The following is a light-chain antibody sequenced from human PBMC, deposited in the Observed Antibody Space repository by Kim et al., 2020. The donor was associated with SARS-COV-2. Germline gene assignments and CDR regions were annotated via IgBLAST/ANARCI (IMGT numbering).Light chain of an antibody. V-gene: IGLV2-23*02. CDR1: SSDVGSYNL. J-gene: IGLJ1*01. CDR3: CSYAGSATYA. Sequence: GQSITISCTGTSSDVGSYNLVSWYKQHPGKAPRVMIYEVSKRPSGVSNRFSGSKSGNTASLTISGLQAEDEADYYCCSYAGSATYAFATGTKVTVL. CDR2: EVS.